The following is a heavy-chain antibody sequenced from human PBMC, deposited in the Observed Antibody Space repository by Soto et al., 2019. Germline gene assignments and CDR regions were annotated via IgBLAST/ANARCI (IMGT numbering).Heavy chain of an antibody. CDR1: GGSISSYY. CDR3: ARGTSYDFWRARYNWFDL. D-gene: IGHD3-3*01. V-gene: IGHV4-59*01. CDR2: IYYSGST. Sequence: PSETLSLTCTVSGGSISSYYWSWIRQPPGKGLEWIGYIYYSGSTNYNPSLKSRVTISVDTSKNQFSLKLSSVTAADTAVYYCARGTSYDFWRARYNWFDLWAQGNLVTVSS. J-gene: IGHJ5*02.